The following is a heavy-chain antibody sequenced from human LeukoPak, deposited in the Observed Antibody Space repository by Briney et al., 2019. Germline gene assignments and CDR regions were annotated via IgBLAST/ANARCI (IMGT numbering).Heavy chain of an antibody. CDR1: GFTFSSYG. Sequence: PGGSLRLFCAASGFTFSSYGMHWVRQAPGKGLEWVAVISYDGSNKYYADSVKGRFTISRDNSKNTLYLQMNSLRAEDTAVYYCAKDFGRRYSSSNGLGNWGQGTLVTVSS. J-gene: IGHJ4*02. D-gene: IGHD6-13*01. V-gene: IGHV3-30*18. CDR3: AKDFGRRYSSSNGLGN. CDR2: ISYDGSNK.